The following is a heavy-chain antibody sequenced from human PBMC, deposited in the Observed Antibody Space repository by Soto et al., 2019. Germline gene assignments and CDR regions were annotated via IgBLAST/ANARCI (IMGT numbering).Heavy chain of an antibody. CDR1: ADTFTSYY. J-gene: IGHJ5*02. V-gene: IGHV1-46*01. D-gene: IGHD2-2*01. CDR3: ARAGGIVVVPAAKRSWFDP. CDR2: INPNGGST. Sequence: ASVKVSCKAPADTFTSYYIHWVRQAPGHGLEWMGIINPNGGSTRFAQTFQGRITMTRDTSTSTVYMELRSLRSEDTAVYYCARAGGIVVVPAAKRSWFDPWGQGTLVTVSS.